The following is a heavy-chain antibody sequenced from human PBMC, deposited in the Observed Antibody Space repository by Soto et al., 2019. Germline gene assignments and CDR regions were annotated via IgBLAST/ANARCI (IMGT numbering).Heavy chain of an antibody. Sequence: QVQLVESGGGVVQPGRSLRLSCAASGFTFSSYGMHWVRQAPGKGLEWVAVIWYDGSNKYYADSVKGRFTISRDNSKNTLYLQMNSLRAEDTAVYYCARDKTPPTTVTTTGSLDYWGQGTLVTVSS. CDR3: ARDKTPPTTVTTTGSLDY. J-gene: IGHJ4*02. CDR2: IWYDGSNK. V-gene: IGHV3-33*01. D-gene: IGHD4-4*01. CDR1: GFTFSSYG.